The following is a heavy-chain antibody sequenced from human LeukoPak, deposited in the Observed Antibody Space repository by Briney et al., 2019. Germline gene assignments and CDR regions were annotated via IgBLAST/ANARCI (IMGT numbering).Heavy chain of an antibody. D-gene: IGHD6-13*01. CDR1: GYTFTGYY. CDR2: INPNSGGT. Sequence: RASVKVSCKASGYTFTGYYMHWVRQAPGQGLEWMGWINPNSGGTNYAQKFQGRVTMTRDTSISTAYMELSRLRSDDTAVYYCARDEAAAVANWFDPWGQGTLVTVSS. J-gene: IGHJ5*02. CDR3: ARDEAAAVANWFDP. V-gene: IGHV1-2*02.